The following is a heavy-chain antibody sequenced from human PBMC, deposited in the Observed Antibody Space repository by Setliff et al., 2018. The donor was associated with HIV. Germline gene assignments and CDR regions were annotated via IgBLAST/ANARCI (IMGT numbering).Heavy chain of an antibody. J-gene: IGHJ4*02. V-gene: IGHV3-11*01. CDR2: ISHSSSPR. CDR3: ARVITVLRSSDWSYYFDY. Sequence: GGSLRLSCEASGFIFSDYFMTWIRQAPGKGLEWISSISHSSSPRHYADSVKGRFTISRDNAKNSLYLEMNRLRADDTAVYFCARVITVLRSSDWSYYFDYWGQGTLVTVS. CDR1: GFIFSDYF. D-gene: IGHD3-9*01.